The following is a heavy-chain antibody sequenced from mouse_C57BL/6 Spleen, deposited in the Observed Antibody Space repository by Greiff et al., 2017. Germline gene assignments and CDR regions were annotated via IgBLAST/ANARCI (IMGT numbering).Heavy chain of an antibody. CDR1: GYTFTSSG. V-gene: IGHV1-81*01. Sequence: QVQLQQSGAELVRPGASVKLSCKASGYTFTSSGIRWVKQRPGQGLEWIGEIYPRSGNTSYNETFKGKATLTVDKSSSTAYMELRSLTSEDSAVYFCAREVIDCGYYEAWFAYWGQGTLVTVSA. J-gene: IGHJ3*01. CDR2: IYPRSGNT. D-gene: IGHD2-3*01. CDR3: AREVIDCGYYEAWFAY.